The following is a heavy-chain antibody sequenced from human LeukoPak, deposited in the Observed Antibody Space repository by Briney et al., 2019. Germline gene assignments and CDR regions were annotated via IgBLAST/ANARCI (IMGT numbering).Heavy chain of an antibody. Sequence: GESLKISCKGSGYYFTTYWIGWVRQMPVKGLEWMGIIYPADSDTRYSPSFQGQVTISADKSINTAYLQWSSLRASDTAMYYCARRPLCSTSSCYDFDYWGQGTLVTVSS. V-gene: IGHV5-51*01. J-gene: IGHJ4*02. CDR2: IYPADSDT. CDR1: GYYFTTYW. CDR3: ARRPLCSTSSCYDFDY. D-gene: IGHD2-2*01.